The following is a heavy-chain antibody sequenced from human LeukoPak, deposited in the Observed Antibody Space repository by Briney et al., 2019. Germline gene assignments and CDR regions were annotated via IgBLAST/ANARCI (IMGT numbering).Heavy chain of an antibody. J-gene: IGHJ5*02. CDR2: IKQDGSEK. CDR3: ARAGGSNYMVGRFDP. V-gene: IGHV3-7*01. Sequence: GGSLRLSCAASGFTFSSYWMSWVRQAPGKGLEWVANIKQDGSEKYYVDSVKGRFTISRDNAKNSLYLQMNSLRAEDTAVYYCARAGGSNYMVGRFDPWGQGTLVTVSS. D-gene: IGHD4-11*01. CDR1: GFTFSSYW.